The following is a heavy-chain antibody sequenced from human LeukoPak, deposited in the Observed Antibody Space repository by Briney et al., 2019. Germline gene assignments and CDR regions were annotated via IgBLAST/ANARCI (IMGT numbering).Heavy chain of an antibody. V-gene: IGHV1-2*02. CDR2: INPNSGGT. CDR1: GDTFTGYY. CDR3: ARDGETYYYDSSGYTMDY. D-gene: IGHD3-22*01. J-gene: IGHJ4*02. Sequence: ASVKVSCKASGDTFTGYYMHWVRQAPGQGLEGVGWINPNSGGTNYAQKFQGRGTMTRDTSISTAYMELSRLRSDDTAVYYCARDGETYYYDSSGYTMDYWGQGTLVTASS.